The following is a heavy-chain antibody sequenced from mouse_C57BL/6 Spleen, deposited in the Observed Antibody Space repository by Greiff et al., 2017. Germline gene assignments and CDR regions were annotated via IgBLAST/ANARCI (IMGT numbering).Heavy chain of an antibody. CDR2: IFPGSGST. J-gene: IGHJ4*01. CDR1: GYTFTGYW. CDR3: ARRNYYGAGNAMDY. D-gene: IGHD1-2*01. V-gene: IGHV1-9*01. Sequence: VQLQQSGAELMKPGASVKLSCKATGYTFTGYWIEWVKQRPGHGLEWIGEIFPGSGSTNYNEKFKGKATLTADTSSNSAYMQLSSLTTEDSAIYYGARRNYYGAGNAMDYWGQGTTVTVST.